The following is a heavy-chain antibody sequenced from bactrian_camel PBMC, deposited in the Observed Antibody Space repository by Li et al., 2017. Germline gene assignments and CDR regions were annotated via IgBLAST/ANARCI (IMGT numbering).Heavy chain of an antibody. D-gene: IGHD7*01. Sequence: HVQLVESGGGSVQGGGSLRLTCAASGFTYRSHDMMWYRQGPGEDREFVARIDRYGDTTYADSVKGRFTISKDNVKNTLYLQMNSLEVEDTAMYYCAADFYNLQLARSYNYWGQGTQVTVS. CDR3: AADFYNLQLARSYNY. CDR1: GFTYRSHD. V-gene: IGHV3-2*01. J-gene: IGHJ4*01. CDR2: IDRYGDTT.